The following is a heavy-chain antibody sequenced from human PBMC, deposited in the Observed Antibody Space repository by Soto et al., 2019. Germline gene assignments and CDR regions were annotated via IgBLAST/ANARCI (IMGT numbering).Heavy chain of an antibody. D-gene: IGHD5-12*01. Sequence: SVKVSCKASGGTFSSYAISWVRQAPGQGLEWMGGIIPIFGTANYAQKFQGRVTITADESTSTAYMELSSLRSEDTAVYYCARDLSRDGYKLYLDYWGQGTLVTVSS. CDR3: ARDLSRDGYKLYLDY. CDR1: GGTFSSYA. CDR2: IIPIFGTA. J-gene: IGHJ4*02. V-gene: IGHV1-69*13.